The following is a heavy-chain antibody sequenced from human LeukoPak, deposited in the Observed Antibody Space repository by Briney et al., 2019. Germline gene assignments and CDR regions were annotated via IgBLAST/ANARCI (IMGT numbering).Heavy chain of an antibody. CDR3: ARARLLWFGACWGY. J-gene: IGHJ4*02. CDR2: INPNSGGT. V-gene: IGHV1-2*02. Sequence: ASVKVSCKASGYTFTGYYMHWVRQAPGQGLEWMGWINPNSGGTNYAQKFQGRVTMTRDTSISTAYMELSRLRPDDTAVYYCARARLLWFGACWGYWGQGTLVTVSS. CDR1: GYTFTGYY. D-gene: IGHD3-10*01.